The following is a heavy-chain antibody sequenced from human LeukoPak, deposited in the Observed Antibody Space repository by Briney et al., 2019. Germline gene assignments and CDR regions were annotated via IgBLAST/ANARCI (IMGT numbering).Heavy chain of an antibody. D-gene: IGHD5-24*01. Sequence: SETLSLTCTVSGGSISSYYWSWIRQPPGKGLEWIGYIYYSGSTNYNPSLKSRVTISVDTSKNQSSLKLSSVTAADTAVYYCAAMATIGFAYWGQGTLVTVSS. V-gene: IGHV4-59*01. CDR1: GGSISSYY. CDR2: IYYSGST. CDR3: AAMATIGFAY. J-gene: IGHJ4*02.